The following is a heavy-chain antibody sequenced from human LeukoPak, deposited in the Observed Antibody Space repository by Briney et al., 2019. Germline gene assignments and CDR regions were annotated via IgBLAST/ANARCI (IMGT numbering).Heavy chain of an antibody. D-gene: IGHD5-18*01. Sequence: GGSLRLSCAASGFTFSSYAMSWVRQAPGKGLEWVSAISGSGGSTYYADSVKGRFTISRDNSKNTLYLQMNSLRAEDTAVYYCAKVGVRGYSTPPRNGFDYWGQGTLVTVPS. CDR2: ISGSGGST. J-gene: IGHJ4*02. CDR1: GFTFSSYA. V-gene: IGHV3-23*01. CDR3: AKVGVRGYSTPPRNGFDY.